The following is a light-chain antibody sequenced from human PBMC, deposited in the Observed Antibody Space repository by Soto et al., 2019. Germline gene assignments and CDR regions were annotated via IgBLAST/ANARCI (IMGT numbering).Light chain of an antibody. CDR1: SGHSNYA. J-gene: IGLJ1*01. Sequence: QPALTQSPSASASLGASVKLTCTLSSGHSNYAIAWHQQQPEKGPRYLMKVNSDGSHRKGDGIPDRFSGSSSGAQRYLTISSLQSEDEADYYCQTWGTGIRVFGTGTKLTVL. CDR2: VNSDGSH. V-gene: IGLV4-69*01. CDR3: QTWGTGIRV.